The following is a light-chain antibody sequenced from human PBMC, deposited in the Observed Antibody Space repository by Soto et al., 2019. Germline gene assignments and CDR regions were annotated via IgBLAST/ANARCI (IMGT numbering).Light chain of an antibody. Sequence: PGESASLLCRSSHFVSSRSLAWYQQKPGQAPRLLIYGASTRATGIPDRFSGSGSGTDFTLTITPLEPEDFAVYFCRQYDTSPITFGQGTRLEI. CDR3: RQYDTSPIT. CDR1: HFVSSRS. V-gene: IGKV3-20*01. J-gene: IGKJ5*01. CDR2: GAS.